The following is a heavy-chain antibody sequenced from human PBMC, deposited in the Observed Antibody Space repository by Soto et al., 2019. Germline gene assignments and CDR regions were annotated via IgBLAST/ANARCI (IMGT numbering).Heavy chain of an antibody. Sequence: EVQLVESGGGLVQPGGSLRLSCAASGFTFSTYEFNWVRQAPGRGLEWISYISVSGNIIRYADSVKGRFTISRDNAENSLHLHMSSLRVDDTAVYFCVRDTMRASAAASLDYWGQGTQVIVSS. CDR2: ISVSGNII. CDR1: GFTFSTYE. V-gene: IGHV3-48*03. J-gene: IGHJ4*02. CDR3: VRDTMRASAAASLDY. D-gene: IGHD6-13*01.